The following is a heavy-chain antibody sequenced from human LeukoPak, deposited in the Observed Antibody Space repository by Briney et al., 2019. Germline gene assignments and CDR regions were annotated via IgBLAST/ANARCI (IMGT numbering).Heavy chain of an antibody. CDR3: AKDQGNLGYDY. J-gene: IGHJ4*02. D-gene: IGHD5-18*01. CDR2: ISTTSTET. CDR1: GFTFSNSG. Sequence: GGSLRLSCAASGFTFSNSGMSWVRQAPGKGLEWVSAISTTSTETHYADSVKGRFTISRDNSKNTLSLQMNSLRVEDTAVYYCAKDQGNLGYDYWGQGTLVTVSS. V-gene: IGHV3-23*01.